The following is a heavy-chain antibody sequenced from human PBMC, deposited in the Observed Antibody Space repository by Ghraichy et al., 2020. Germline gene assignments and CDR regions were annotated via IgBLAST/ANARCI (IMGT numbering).Heavy chain of an antibody. Sequence: GGSLRLSCAASGFTFSSYAMHWVRQAPGKGLEWVAVISYDGSNKYYADSVKGRFTISRDNSKNTLYLQMNSLRAEDTAVYYCARSLLTTVTTSYYYYYGMDVWGQGTTVTVSS. CDR2: ISYDGSNK. J-gene: IGHJ6*02. CDR1: GFTFSSYA. CDR3: ARSLLTTVTTSYYYYYGMDV. V-gene: IGHV3-30*04. D-gene: IGHD4-17*01.